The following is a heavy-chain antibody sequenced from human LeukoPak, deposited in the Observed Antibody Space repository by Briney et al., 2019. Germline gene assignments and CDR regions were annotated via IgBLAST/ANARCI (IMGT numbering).Heavy chain of an antibody. J-gene: IGHJ5*02. V-gene: IGHV3-11*04. CDR2: ISSSGETM. CDR3: AREPFSRFWSGYYVA. CDR1: GFTFSDYY. D-gene: IGHD3-3*01. Sequence: GGSLRLSCATSGFTFSDYYMNWIRQAPGKGLEWISYISSSGETMNYADSVKGRFTISRDIAKNSLFLQMNSLRAEDTGVYYCAREPFSRFWSGYYVAWGQGTLVTVSA.